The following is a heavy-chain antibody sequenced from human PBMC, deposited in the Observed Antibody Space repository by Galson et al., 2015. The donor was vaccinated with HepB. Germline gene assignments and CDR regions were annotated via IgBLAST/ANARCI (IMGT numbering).Heavy chain of an antibody. CDR1: GFTFSSYG. CDR2: ISYDGSNK. V-gene: IGHV3-30*18. J-gene: IGHJ6*04. Sequence: SLRLSCAASGFTFSSYGMHWVRQAPGKGLEWVAVISYDGSNKYYADSVKGQFTISRDNSKNTLYLQMNSLRAEDTAVYYCAKNPGVWGKGTTVTVSS. CDR3: AKNPGV.